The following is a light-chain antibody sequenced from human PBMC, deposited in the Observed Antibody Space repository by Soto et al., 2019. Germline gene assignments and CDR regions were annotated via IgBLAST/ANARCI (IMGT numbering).Light chain of an antibody. Sequence: ENVLTQSPGTLSLSPGERATLSCRASQSVSSNLAWYQQKPGQAPRLVIYASSIRASDFPARFSGSGSGTEFTHTIRGLQSDDCAVYFFHQYTKGPPWTFGPGNMLDIK. J-gene: IGKJ1*01. CDR1: QSVSSN. CDR2: ASS. CDR3: HQYTKGPPWT. V-gene: IGKV3-15*01.